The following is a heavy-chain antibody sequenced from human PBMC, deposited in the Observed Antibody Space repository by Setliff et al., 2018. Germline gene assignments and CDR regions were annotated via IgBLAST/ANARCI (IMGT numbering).Heavy chain of an antibody. CDR3: ARMPTSGYYASPKYYMDV. CDR1: GFTFGFYA. Sequence: GGSLRLSCAASGFTFGFYAMAWVRQAPGKGLEWLALSYGGSSSFYADSVKGRFTISRDNSRRSVLLQIDSLRVEDTAVYFCARMPTSGYYASPKYYMDVWGKGTTVTVSS. CDR2: SYGGSSS. J-gene: IGHJ6*03. V-gene: IGHV3-30*07. D-gene: IGHD3-22*01.